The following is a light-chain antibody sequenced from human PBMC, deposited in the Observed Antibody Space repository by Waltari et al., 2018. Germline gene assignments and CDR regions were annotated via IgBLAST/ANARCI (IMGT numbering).Light chain of an antibody. CDR1: QYISSY. J-gene: IGKJ1*01. V-gene: IGKV1-39*01. CDR2: AAY. CDR3: QHTYSIPWT. Sequence: DIQMTQSPSSLSAFVGDRVTITCRASQYISSYLNWYQHKSGKAPKLLIYAAYSLQSGVPSRFSGSGSGTDFTLTISNLQPEDFATYFCQHTYSIPWTFGQGTKVEIE.